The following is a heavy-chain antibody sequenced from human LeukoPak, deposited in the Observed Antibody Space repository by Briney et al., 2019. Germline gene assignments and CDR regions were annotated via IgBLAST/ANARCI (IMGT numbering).Heavy chain of an antibody. CDR2: ISDSGGST. J-gene: IGHJ4*02. CDR1: GFTFSNYG. CDR3: AKESLDTAMVLLFDY. Sequence: GGTLRLSCAASGFTFSNYGMSWVRQAPGKGLEWVSVISDSGGSTYYADSVKGRFTISRDNSKNTLYLQMNSLRAEDTAVYYCAKESLDTAMVLLFDYWGQGTLVTVSS. D-gene: IGHD5-18*01. V-gene: IGHV3-23*01.